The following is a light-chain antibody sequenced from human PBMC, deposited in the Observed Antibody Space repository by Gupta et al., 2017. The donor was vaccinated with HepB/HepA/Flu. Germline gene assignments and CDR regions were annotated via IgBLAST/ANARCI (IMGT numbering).Light chain of an antibody. V-gene: IGKV3-15*01. J-gene: IGKJ1*01. Sequence: EIVMTQSPATLSVSPGERATLSCRASQSVSSNLDWFQQKPGQAPRLLIYGASTRATGIPARCSGSGSGTEFTLTISSMQSEDFAVYYCQQYNNWPLTFGQGTKVEIK. CDR1: QSVSSN. CDR2: GAS. CDR3: QQYNNWPLT.